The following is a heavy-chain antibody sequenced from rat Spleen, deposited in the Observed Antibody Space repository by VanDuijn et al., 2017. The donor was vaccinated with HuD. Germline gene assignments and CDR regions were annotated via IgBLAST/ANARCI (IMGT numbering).Heavy chain of an antibody. CDR2: ITNAGGST. V-gene: IGHV5-31*01. D-gene: IGHD3-4*01. J-gene: IGHJ3*01. CDR1: GFTFNNYW. CDR3: VQPLAY. Sequence: EVQLVESGGGLVQPGRSLKLSCVASGFTFNNYWMTWIRQAPGKGLEWIASITNAGGSTYYSDSVKGRFTISRDNAKSALFLQMNSLRSEDTATYYCVQPLAYWGQGTLVTVSS.